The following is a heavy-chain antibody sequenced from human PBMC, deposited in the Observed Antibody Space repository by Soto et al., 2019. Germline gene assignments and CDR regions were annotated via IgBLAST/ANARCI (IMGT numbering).Heavy chain of an antibody. D-gene: IGHD5-18*01. CDR1: GYSFTNYA. CDR2: INAGNGNT. CDR3: AREAAMVTTFDY. J-gene: IGHJ4*02. Sequence: ASVKVSCKASGYSFTNYAMHWVRQAPGQRLEWMGWINAGNGNTRYSQRFQGRVTIIRDTSASTAYMELSSLTSEDTAVYYCAREAAMVTTFDYWGQGTLVTVSS. V-gene: IGHV1-3*01.